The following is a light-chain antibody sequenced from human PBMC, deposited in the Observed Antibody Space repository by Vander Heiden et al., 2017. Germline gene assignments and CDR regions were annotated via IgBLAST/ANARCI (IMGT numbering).Light chain of an antibody. CDR3: QQRSNGHRFFT. CDR1: QSVSSY. J-gene: IGKJ3*01. CDR2: DAS. V-gene: IGKV3-11*01. Sequence: EIVLTQSPATLSLSPGERATLSCRASQSVSSYLAWYQQKPGQAPRLLIYDASNRATGIQARFSGSGYGTDFTLTISSLEPEDFAVYYCQQRSNGHRFFTFGHGTKVDIK.